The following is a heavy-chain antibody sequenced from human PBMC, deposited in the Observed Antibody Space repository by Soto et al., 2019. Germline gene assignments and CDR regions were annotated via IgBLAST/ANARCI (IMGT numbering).Heavy chain of an antibody. CDR2: IYPGESDT. V-gene: IGHV5-51*01. Sequence: GESLKISCQGSGYSFTSYWIAWVRQMPGKGLEWMGIIYPGESDTRYSPSFQGQVTISADRSITTAYLQWSSLTASDTAGYYCPRHEAPYYSFHGMDVWGEGTTVTVSS. J-gene: IGHJ6*04. CDR3: PRHEAPYYSFHGMDV. D-gene: IGHD1-26*01. CDR1: GYSFTSYW.